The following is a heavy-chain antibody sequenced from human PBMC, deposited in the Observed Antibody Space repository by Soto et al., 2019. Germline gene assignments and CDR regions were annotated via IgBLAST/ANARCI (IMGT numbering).Heavy chain of an antibody. CDR2: ISYDGVSK. Sequence: GGSLRLSCATSGFTFSSYALHWVRQAPGKGLEWVALISYDGVSKYHAATVQGRFTISRDSFKNTLYLQMNSLRADDTAVYYCAKGDRDYEYFQHWGQGTLVTVSS. J-gene: IGHJ1*01. CDR1: GFTFSSYA. V-gene: IGHV3-30-3*02. CDR3: AKGDRDYEYFQH. D-gene: IGHD4-17*01.